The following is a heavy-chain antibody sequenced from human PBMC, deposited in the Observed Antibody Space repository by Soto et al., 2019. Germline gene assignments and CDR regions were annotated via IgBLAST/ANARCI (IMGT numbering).Heavy chain of an antibody. Sequence: SETLSLTCAVYGGSFSGYYWSWIRQPPGKGLEWIGEINHSGSTNYNPSLKSRVTISVDTSKNQFSLKLSSVTAADTAVYYCARGYYMDVWGKGTTVTVSS. CDR1: GGSFSGYY. J-gene: IGHJ6*03. CDR2: INHSGST. CDR3: ARGYYMDV. V-gene: IGHV4-34*01.